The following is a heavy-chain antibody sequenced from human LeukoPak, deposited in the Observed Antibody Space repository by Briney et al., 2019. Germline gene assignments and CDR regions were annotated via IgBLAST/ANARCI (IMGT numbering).Heavy chain of an antibody. D-gene: IGHD4-11*01. V-gene: IGHV3-23*01. Sequence: GGSLRLSCAASGFTFSSYATSWVRQAPGKGLEWVSAISGSGGSTYYADSVKGRFTISRDNSKNTLYLQMNSLRAEDTAVYYCAKDAGRTVTPDWYFDLWGRGTLVTVSS. CDR3: AKDAGRTVTPDWYFDL. J-gene: IGHJ2*01. CDR2: ISGSGGST. CDR1: GFTFSSYA.